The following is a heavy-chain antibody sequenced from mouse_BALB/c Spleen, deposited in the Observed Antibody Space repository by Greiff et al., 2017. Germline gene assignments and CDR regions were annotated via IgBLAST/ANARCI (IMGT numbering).Heavy chain of an antibody. Sequence: EVLLVESGGGLVQPGGSMKLSCVASGFTFTNYWMNWVRQSPEKGLEWVAEIRLKSNNYATHYAESVKGRFTISRDDSKSSVYLQMNNLRAEDTGIYYCTSGYGSRGFAYWGQGTLVTVSA. CDR2: IRLKSNNYAT. CDR3: TSGYGSRGFAY. D-gene: IGHD1-1*01. V-gene: IGHV6-6*02. CDR1: GFTFTNYW. J-gene: IGHJ3*01.